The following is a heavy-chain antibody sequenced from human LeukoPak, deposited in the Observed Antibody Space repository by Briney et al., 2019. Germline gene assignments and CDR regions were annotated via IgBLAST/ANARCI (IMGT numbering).Heavy chain of an antibody. D-gene: IGHD3-3*01. Sequence: PSETLSLTCTVSGYSISSGYYWGWIRQPPGKGLEWIGSIYHSGSTYYNPSLKSRVTISVDTSKNQFSLKLSSVTAADTAVYYCATRITRYYFDYWGQGTLVTVSS. CDR2: IYHSGST. V-gene: IGHV4-38-2*02. J-gene: IGHJ4*02. CDR3: ATRITRYYFDY. CDR1: GYSISSGYY.